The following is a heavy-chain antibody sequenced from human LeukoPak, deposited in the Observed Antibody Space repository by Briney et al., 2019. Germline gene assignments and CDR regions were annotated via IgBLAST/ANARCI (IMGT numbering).Heavy chain of an antibody. Sequence: PSGTLSLTCLVSGGSMSSYFWSWIRQPAGKGLEWIGRFYSSGNTNYNPSLKSRVTISVDTSKNQFSLKLSSVTAADTAVYYCARISCTNGVCYRRNAFDIWGQGTMVTVSS. CDR3: ARISCTNGVCYRRNAFDI. D-gene: IGHD2-8*01. V-gene: IGHV4-4*07. J-gene: IGHJ3*02. CDR2: FYSSGNT. CDR1: GGSMSSYF.